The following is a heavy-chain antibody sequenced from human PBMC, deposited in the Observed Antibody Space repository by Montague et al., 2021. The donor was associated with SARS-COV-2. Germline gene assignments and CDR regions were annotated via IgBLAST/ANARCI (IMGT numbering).Heavy chain of an antibody. CDR1: GFSLSTSEMC. J-gene: IGHJ6*02. CDR3: ARMTTVVTLGYYYYYGMDV. D-gene: IGHD4-23*01. CDR2: IDWDDDK. Sequence: PALVKPTQTLTLTCTFSGFSLSTSEMCVSWIRQPPGKALEWLALIDWDDDKYYSTSLKTRLTISKDTSKNQVVLTMTNMDPVDTATYYCARMTTVVTLGYYYYYGMDVWGQGTTVTVSS. V-gene: IGHV2-70*01.